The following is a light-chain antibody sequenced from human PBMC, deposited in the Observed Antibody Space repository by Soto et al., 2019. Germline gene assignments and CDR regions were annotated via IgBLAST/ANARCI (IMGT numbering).Light chain of an antibody. CDR1: QSLLYSNGYNY. J-gene: IGKJ1*01. CDR3: MQALTAPPT. Sequence: DIVMPQSPLSLPVTPGEPASISCRSSQSLLYSNGYNYLDWYLQKPGQSPQLLIYLGSNRASVVPDRFSGSRSGTDCTLKISRVEAEDVGVYHFMQALTAPPTFGQGTKVEIK. CDR2: LGS. V-gene: IGKV2-28*01.